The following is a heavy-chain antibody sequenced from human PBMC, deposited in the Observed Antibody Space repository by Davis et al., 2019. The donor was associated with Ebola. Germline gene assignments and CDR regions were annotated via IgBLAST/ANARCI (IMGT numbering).Heavy chain of an antibody. CDR1: GYTFTNYG. Sequence: AASVKVSCKASGYTFTNYGITWVRQAPGQGLEWMGWINTKTGNPTYAQVFTGRFVFSLDTSVSTAYLQISSLKAEDTAVYYCARVSSSSWYPWFDPWGQGTLVTVSS. J-gene: IGHJ5*02. D-gene: IGHD6-13*01. CDR3: ARVSSSSWYPWFDP. V-gene: IGHV7-4-1*02. CDR2: INTKTGNP.